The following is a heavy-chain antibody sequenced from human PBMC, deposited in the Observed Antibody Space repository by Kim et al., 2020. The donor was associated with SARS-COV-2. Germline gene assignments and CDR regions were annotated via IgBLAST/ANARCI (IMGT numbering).Heavy chain of an antibody. J-gene: IGHJ4*02. D-gene: IGHD2-2*02. CDR1: GFTFSSYW. CDR3: ARTPRYCSSTSCYNRGYYFDY. Sequence: GGSLRLSCAASGFTFSSYWMSWVRQAPGKGLEWVANIKQDGSEKYYVDSVKGRFTISRDNAKNSLYLQMNSLRAEDTAVYYCARTPRYCSSTSCYNRGYYFDYWGQGTLVTVSS. V-gene: IGHV3-7*01. CDR2: IKQDGSEK.